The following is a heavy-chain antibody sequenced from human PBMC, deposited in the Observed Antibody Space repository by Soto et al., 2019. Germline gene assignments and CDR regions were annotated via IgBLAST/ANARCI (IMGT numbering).Heavy chain of an antibody. CDR3: GRDVEATGHLDY. D-gene: IGHD1-1*01. J-gene: IGHJ4*02. Sequence: SETLSLTCTVSGGSISRHYWSWIRQPPGEGLEWIGYIFYNGRTNFNPSLKSRVTISADTSKNQFSLKLSSVTAADTAVYFCGRDVEATGHLDYWGQGTLVTVS. CDR1: GGSISRHY. V-gene: IGHV4-59*11. CDR2: IFYNGRT.